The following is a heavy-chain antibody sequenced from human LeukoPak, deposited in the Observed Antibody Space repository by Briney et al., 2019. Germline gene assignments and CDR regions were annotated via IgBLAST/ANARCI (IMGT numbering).Heavy chain of an antibody. CDR3: ARVLGSSGDCGGDCYPRGYFDY. CDR2: IIGGGDNT. Sequence: GGSLRLSCAASGFTFSSYGMTWVRQAPGKGLEWVSGIIGGGDNTYYADSVKGRFTISRDNAKNSLYLQMNSLRAEDTAVYYCARVLGSSGDCGGDCYPRGYFDYWGQGTLVTVSS. CDR1: GFTFSSYG. D-gene: IGHD2-21*02. V-gene: IGHV3-23*01. J-gene: IGHJ4*02.